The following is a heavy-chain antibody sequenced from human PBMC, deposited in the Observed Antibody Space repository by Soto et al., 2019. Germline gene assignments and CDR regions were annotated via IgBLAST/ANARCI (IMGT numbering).Heavy chain of an antibody. Sequence: TLSLTCTVSGGSISSGGYYWSWIRQHPGKGLEWIGYIYYSGSTYYNPSLESRVIISVDTSNSQFALKLSSVTAADTAVYYCARVDTAMVLYYYYGMDGWGQGTTVTVSS. CDR3: ARVDTAMVLYYYYGMDG. CDR1: GGSISSGGYY. V-gene: IGHV4-31*03. CDR2: IYYSGST. J-gene: IGHJ6*02. D-gene: IGHD5-18*01.